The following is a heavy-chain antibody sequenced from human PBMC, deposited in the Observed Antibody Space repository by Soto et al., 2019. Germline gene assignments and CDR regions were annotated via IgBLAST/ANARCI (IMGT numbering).Heavy chain of an antibody. V-gene: IGHV4-4*07. J-gene: IGHJ6*03. CDR2: IYPSGKS. CDR3: ARVRGLVRHAFHYDLDV. D-gene: IGHD2-2*01. CDR1: GGSINNFY. Sequence: QVRLQESGPGLVKASETLSLTCTVLGGSINNFYWSSVRQSAGRGLEWIGRIYPSGKSNYNPSLKSRVTMSVDTSKNQFSLRLTPVTAADTAIYYCARVRGLVRHAFHYDLDVWGLGTTVTVYS.